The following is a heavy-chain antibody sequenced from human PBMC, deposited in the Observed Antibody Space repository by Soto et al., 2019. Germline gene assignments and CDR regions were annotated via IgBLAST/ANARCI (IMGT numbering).Heavy chain of an antibody. D-gene: IGHD3-9*01. CDR3: ARGDDILTGYFEGPDY. CDR1: GFTFSSYW. J-gene: IGHJ4*02. CDR2: INSDGSST. V-gene: IGHV3-74*01. Sequence: EVQLVESWGGLVQPGGSLRLSCAASGFTFSSYWMHWVRQAPGKGLVWVSRINSDGSSTSYADSVKGRFTISRDNAKNTLYLQMNSLRAEDTAVYYCARGDDILTGYFEGPDYWGQGTLVTVSS.